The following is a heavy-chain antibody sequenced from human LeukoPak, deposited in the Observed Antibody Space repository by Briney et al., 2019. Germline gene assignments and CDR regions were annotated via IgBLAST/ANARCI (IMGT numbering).Heavy chain of an antibody. CDR2: MNPNSGNT. Sequence: ASVKVSCKASGYTFTSYGINWVRQATGQGLEWMGWMNPNSGNTGYAQKFQGRVTMTRNTSISTAYMELSSLRSEDTAVYYCARIGTRYSYGYGRNWFDPWGQGTLVTVSS. CDR3: ARIGTRYSYGYGRNWFDP. CDR1: GYTFTSYG. D-gene: IGHD5-18*01. J-gene: IGHJ5*02. V-gene: IGHV1-8*01.